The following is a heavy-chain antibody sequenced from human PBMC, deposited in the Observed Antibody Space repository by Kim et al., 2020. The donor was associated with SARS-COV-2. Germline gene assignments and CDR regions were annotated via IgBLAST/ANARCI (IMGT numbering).Heavy chain of an antibody. V-gene: IGHV1-3*01. Sequence: ASVKVSCKASGYTFTSYAMHWVRQAPGQRLEWMGWINAGNGNTKYSQKFQGRVTITRDTSASTAYMELSSLRSEDTAVYYCARDIAAAGTIQHWGQGTLVTVSS. CDR3: ARDIAAAGTIQH. J-gene: IGHJ1*01. CDR1: GYTFTSYA. CDR2: INAGNGNT. D-gene: IGHD6-13*01.